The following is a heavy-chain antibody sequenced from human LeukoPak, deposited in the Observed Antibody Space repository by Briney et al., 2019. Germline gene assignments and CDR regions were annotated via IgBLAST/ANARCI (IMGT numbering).Heavy chain of an antibody. Sequence: PSQTPSLTCAVSGGSISSGGYSWSWIRQPPGKGLEWIGYIYHSGSTYYNPSLKSRVTISVDKFKNQFSLKLSSVTAADTAVYYCAKGLAVAGRPHYYYGVDVWGQGTTVTVSS. D-gene: IGHD6-19*01. CDR3: AKGLAVAGRPHYYYGVDV. CDR1: GGSISSGGYS. V-gene: IGHV4-30-2*01. CDR2: IYHSGST. J-gene: IGHJ6*02.